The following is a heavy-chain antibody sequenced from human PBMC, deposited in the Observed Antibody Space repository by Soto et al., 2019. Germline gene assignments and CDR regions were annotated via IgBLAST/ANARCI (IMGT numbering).Heavy chain of an antibody. CDR3: ARWWGVVTVDPDSYYGMDV. Sequence: QVQLVQSGAELKKPGASGKVSCKASGYTFTSYGISWVRQAPGQGLEWMGWISAYNGNTNYAQKLQGRATMTTDTATSTAYMELRSLRSDDTAVYYCARWWGVVTVDPDSYYGMDVWGQGTTVTVSS. D-gene: IGHD2-21*02. CDR2: ISAYNGNT. J-gene: IGHJ6*02. CDR1: GYTFTSYG. V-gene: IGHV1-18*01.